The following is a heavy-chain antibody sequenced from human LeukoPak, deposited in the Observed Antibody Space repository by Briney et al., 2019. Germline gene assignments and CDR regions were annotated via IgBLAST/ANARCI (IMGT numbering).Heavy chain of an antibody. V-gene: IGHV3-21*06. CDR1: GFNFKSYG. Sequence: GGSLRLSCAASGFNFKSYGMNWVRQAPGKGLVWVSFISSTSSDLLYADSVKGRFTVSRDNGKNSLYLQMNSLRAEDTAAYCCARAAGHYFDYWGQGSLVTVSS. J-gene: IGHJ4*02. CDR2: ISSTSSDL. D-gene: IGHD3-10*01. CDR3: ARAAGHYFDY.